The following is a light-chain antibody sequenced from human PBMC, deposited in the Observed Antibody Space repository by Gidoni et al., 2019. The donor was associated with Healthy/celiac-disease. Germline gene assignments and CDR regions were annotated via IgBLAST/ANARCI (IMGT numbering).Light chain of an antibody. CDR2: EFS. CDR3: SSYTSSSTV. Sequence: QSALTQPPSVSGSPGQSVTISCTGTSSDVGSYNRVSWYQQPPGTAPKLMIYEFSNRPAGVPDRFSGSKSGNTASLTISGLQAEDEADYYCSSYTSSSTVFGGGTKLTVL. CDR1: SSDVGSYNR. J-gene: IGLJ2*01. V-gene: IGLV2-18*02.